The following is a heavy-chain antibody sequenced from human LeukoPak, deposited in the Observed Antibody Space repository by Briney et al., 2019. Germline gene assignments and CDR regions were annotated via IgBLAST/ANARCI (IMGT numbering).Heavy chain of an antibody. V-gene: IGHV1-69*01. Sequence: GSSVKVSCKASGGTFSTYAISWVRQAPGQGLEWMGGIIPILGTANCAQKFKGRVTITADEFTGTAYMELSSLRSEDTAVFYCASNTNYYENTGHYVLDSWGQGTLVTVSS. CDR3: ASNTNYYENTGHYVLDS. D-gene: IGHD3-22*01. CDR2: IIPILGTA. J-gene: IGHJ5*01. CDR1: GGTFSTYA.